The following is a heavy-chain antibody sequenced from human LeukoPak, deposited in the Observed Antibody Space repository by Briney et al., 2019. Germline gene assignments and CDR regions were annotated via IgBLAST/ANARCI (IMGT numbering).Heavy chain of an antibody. CDR2: LHTSGST. CDR1: GGSISSYY. V-gene: IGHV4-4*07. D-gene: IGHD4-17*01. CDR3: ARDFGYGDYFFDD. Sequence: SETLSLTCTVSGGSISSYYWSWIRQPAGEGLEWIGRLHTSGSTHYNPSLKSRVTMSVDTSRNQFSLKLSSVTAADTAVYYCARDFGYGDYFFDDWGQGTLVTVSS. J-gene: IGHJ4*02.